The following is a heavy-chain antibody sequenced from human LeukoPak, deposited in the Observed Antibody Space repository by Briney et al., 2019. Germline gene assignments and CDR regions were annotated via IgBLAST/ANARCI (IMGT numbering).Heavy chain of an antibody. CDR1: GFTFSSYS. CDR3: AKDGGRERGGSFDY. CDR2: ISSSSGYI. Sequence: GGSLRLSCEASGFTFSSYSMNWVRQAPGKGLEWVSSISSSSGYIYYADSVKGRFTISRDNSKNTLYLQMNSLRAEDTAIYYCAKDGGRERGGSFDYWGQGTLVTVSS. J-gene: IGHJ4*02. D-gene: IGHD3-16*01. V-gene: IGHV3-21*01.